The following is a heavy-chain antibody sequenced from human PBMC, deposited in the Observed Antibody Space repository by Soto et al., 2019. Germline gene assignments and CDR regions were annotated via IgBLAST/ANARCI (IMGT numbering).Heavy chain of an antibody. D-gene: IGHD2-15*01. CDR2: INHSGST. CDR3: ARGGCCSGGSCQYYYGMDV. J-gene: IGHJ6*02. CDR1: GGSFSGYY. V-gene: IGHV4-34*01. Sequence: SETLSLTCAVYGGSFSGYYWSWIRQPPGKGLEWIGEINHSGSTNYNPSLKSRVTISVDTSKNQFSLKLSSVTAADTAVYYCARGGCCSGGSCQYYYGMDVWGQGTTVTVSS.